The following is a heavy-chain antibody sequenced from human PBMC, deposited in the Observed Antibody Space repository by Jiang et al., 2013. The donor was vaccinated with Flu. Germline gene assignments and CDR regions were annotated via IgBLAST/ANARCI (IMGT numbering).Heavy chain of an antibody. D-gene: IGHD4-11*01. CDR1: GGSIGNHY. J-gene: IGHJ4*02. CDR3: ARRDYNAFFDY. Sequence: LLKPSETLSLTCTVSGGSIGNHYWSWIRQPLGKGLEWIGHIYSSGSTNYNPSLKSRVTISMDTSKSQFSLKLSSVTATDTAVYYCARRDYNAFFDYWGQGALVTVSS. V-gene: IGHV4-59*08. CDR2: IYSSGST.